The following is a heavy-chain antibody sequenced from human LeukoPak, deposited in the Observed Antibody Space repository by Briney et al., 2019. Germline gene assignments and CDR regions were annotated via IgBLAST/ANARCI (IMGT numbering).Heavy chain of an antibody. CDR2: ISAYNGDT. CDR1: DYTFTSYG. CDR3: ARDWVYGSGSYYNGFDY. J-gene: IGHJ4*02. V-gene: IGHV1-18*01. Sequence: ASVKVSCKASDYTFTSYGITWVRQAPGQGLEWMGWISAYNGDTNYAQKLQGRVTMTTDTSTSTAYMELRSLRSDDTAVYYCARDWVYGSGSYYNGFDYWGQGTLVTVSS. D-gene: IGHD3-10*01.